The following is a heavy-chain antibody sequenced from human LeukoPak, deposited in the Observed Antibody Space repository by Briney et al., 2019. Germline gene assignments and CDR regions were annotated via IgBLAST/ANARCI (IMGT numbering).Heavy chain of an antibody. CDR2: ISSRSSTI. CDR1: GFTFSSYS. J-gene: IGHJ3*02. D-gene: IGHD3-10*01. V-gene: IGHV3-48*01. CDR3: ARERLLWFGESNDAFDI. Sequence: GGSLRLSCAASGFTFSSYSMNWVRQAPGKGLEWVSYISSRSSTIYYADSVKGRFTISRDNAKNSLYLQMNSLRAEDTAVYYCARERLLWFGESNDAFDIWGQGTMVTVSS.